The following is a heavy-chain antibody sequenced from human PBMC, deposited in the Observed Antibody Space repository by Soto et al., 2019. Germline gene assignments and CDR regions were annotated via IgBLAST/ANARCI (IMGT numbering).Heavy chain of an antibody. J-gene: IGHJ5*02. CDR3: ARVIAAAGSLFDP. V-gene: IGHV4-30-4*01. Sequence: PSETLSLTCTVSGGSISSGDYYWSWIRQPPGKGLEWIGYIYYSGSTYYNPSLKSRVTISVDTSKNQFSLKLSSVTAADTAVYYCARVIAAAGSLFDPWGQGTLVTVSS. CDR2: IYYSGST. D-gene: IGHD6-13*01. CDR1: GGSISSGDYY.